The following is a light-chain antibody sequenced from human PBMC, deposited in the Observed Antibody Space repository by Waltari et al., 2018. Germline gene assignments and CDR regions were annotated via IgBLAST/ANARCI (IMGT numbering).Light chain of an antibody. CDR1: SSDVGGYDY. V-gene: IGLV2-14*03. J-gene: IGLJ3*02. CDR2: DVV. Sequence: QSVLTQPASVSGSPGQSITISCTGTSSDVGGYDYVSWYQQSPGKAPKLIIYDVVSRPSGVSTRFSASKSDNTASLTISGLQAEDEGDYYCCSYKRGATWVFGGGTALTVL. CDR3: CSYKRGATWV.